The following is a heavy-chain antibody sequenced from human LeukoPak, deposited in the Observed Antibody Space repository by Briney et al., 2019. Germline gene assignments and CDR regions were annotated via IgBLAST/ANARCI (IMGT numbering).Heavy chain of an antibody. CDR3: AKGGHHSFFDY. CDR1: GFTFSSYG. V-gene: IGHV3-33*03. J-gene: IGHJ4*02. D-gene: IGHD1-14*01. CDR2: IWYDGSNK. Sequence: PGGSLRLSCAASGFTFSSYGMHWVRQAPGKGLEWVAVIWYDGSNKYYADSVRGRFTISRDNSKSTVSLQMNSLRVEDMAVYYCAKGGHHSFFDYWGRGTLVIVSS.